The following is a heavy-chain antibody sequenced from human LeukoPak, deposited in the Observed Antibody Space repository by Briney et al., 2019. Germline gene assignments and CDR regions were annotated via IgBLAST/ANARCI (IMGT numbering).Heavy chain of an antibody. CDR3: AREIRETVVTRHYYYGIDV. CDR2: IGTGDDT. V-gene: IGHV3-13*01. D-gene: IGHD2-15*01. J-gene: IGHJ6*02. CDR1: GFTFSTYD. Sequence: PGGSLRLSCAASGFTFSTYDMHWVRQVTRKGLEWVSAIGTGDDTYYLGSVKGRFTISRENAKNVLYLQMSSLRAEDTAVYYCAREIRETVVTRHYYYGIDVWGQGTTVTVSS.